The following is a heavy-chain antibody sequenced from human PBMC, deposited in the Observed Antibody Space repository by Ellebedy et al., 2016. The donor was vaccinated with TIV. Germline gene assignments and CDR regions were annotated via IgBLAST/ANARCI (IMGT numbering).Heavy chain of an antibody. D-gene: IGHD6-13*01. V-gene: IGHV3-30-3*01. CDR3: AKAGSSWSNFDY. CDR1: GFTFSSYA. J-gene: IGHJ4*02. CDR2: ISYDGSNK. Sequence: LSLTCAASGFTFSSYAMHWVRQAPGKGLEWVAVISYDGSNKYYADSVKGRFTISRDSSKKTLYLQMNGLRAEDTAIYYCAKAGSSWSNFDYWGQGTLVTVSS.